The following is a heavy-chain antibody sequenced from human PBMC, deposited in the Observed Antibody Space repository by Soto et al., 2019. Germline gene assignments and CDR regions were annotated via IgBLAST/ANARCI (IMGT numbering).Heavy chain of an antibody. V-gene: IGHV3-33*01. J-gene: IGHJ6*02. CDR3: ARVFTMTYGMDV. CDR1: GFTFSSYG. D-gene: IGHD3-3*01. CDR2: IWYVGSNK. Sequence: QVQLVESGGGVVQPGRSLRLSCAASGFTFSSYGMHWVRQAPGKGLEWVAVIWYVGSNKYYADSVKGRFTISRDNSNKTLYLQMNSLRAEDRAVYYCARVFTMTYGMDVWGQGTTVTVSS.